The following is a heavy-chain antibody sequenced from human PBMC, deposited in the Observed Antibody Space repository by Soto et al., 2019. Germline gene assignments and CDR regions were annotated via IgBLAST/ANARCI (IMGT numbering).Heavy chain of an antibody. CDR1: GYTFTSYA. D-gene: IGHD3-3*01. CDR3: ARDRITIFGVADDAFDI. V-gene: IGHV1-3*01. J-gene: IGHJ3*02. Sequence: ASVKVSCKASGYTFTSYAMHWVRQAPGQRLEWMGWINAGNGNTKYSQKFQGRVTITRDTSASTAYMELSSLRSEDTAVYYCARDRITIFGVADDAFDIWGQGTMVTVS. CDR2: INAGNGNT.